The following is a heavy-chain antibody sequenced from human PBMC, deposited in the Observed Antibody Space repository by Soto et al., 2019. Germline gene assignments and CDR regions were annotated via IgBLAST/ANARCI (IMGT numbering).Heavy chain of an antibody. J-gene: IGHJ6*02. CDR2: IIPIFGTA. CDR3: ARYCSSTSCPYYYYYVMDV. V-gene: IGHV1-69*01. CDR1: GGTFSSYA. Sequence: QVQLVQSGAEVKKPGSSVKVSCKASGGTFSSYAISWVRQAPGQGLEWMGGIIPIFGTANYAQKFQGRVTITADESTSTAYMELSSLRSEDTAVYYCARYCSSTSCPYYYYYVMDVWGQGTTVTVSS. D-gene: IGHD2-2*01.